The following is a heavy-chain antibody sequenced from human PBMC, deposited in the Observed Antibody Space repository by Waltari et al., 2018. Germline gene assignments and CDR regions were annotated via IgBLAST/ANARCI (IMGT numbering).Heavy chain of an antibody. D-gene: IGHD6-6*01. CDR2: IYTSGTT. J-gene: IGHJ6*03. Sequence: QVQLQESGPGLVKPSETLSLTCTVSGGSISSYYWSWIRQPAGKGLEWIGRIYTSGTTNYNPSLKSRVTMSVDTFKNQFSLKLSSVTAADTAVYYCARGSSSADYYYYMDVWGKGTTVTISS. CDR3: ARGSSSADYYYYMDV. CDR1: GGSISSYY. V-gene: IGHV4-4*07.